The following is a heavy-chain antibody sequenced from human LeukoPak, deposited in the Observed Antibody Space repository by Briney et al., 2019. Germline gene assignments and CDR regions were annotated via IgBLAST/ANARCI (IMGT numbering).Heavy chain of an antibody. V-gene: IGHV3-7*01. Sequence: GGSLRLSCAASGFTFSSHSMSWVRQAPGKGLEWVANVKEDGSEKNYVDSVKGRFTISRDNAVKSLYLQMNSLRAEDTAVYFCARLLHYERSVYRPVDCWGQGTLVGVSS. D-gene: IGHD5/OR15-5a*01. J-gene: IGHJ4*02. CDR2: VKEDGSEK. CDR3: ARLLHYERSVYRPVDC. CDR1: GFTFSSHS.